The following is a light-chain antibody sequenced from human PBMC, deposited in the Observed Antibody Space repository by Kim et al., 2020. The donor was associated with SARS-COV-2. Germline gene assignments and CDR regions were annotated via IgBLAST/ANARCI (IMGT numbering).Light chain of an antibody. V-gene: IGLV2-23*02. CDR3: CSYAGSSTV. J-gene: IGLJ2*01. CDR2: EVS. CDR1: SSDGGSYNL. Sequence: PGQSITISCTGTSSDGGSYNLGSWYQQHPGKAPKLMIYEVSKRPSGVSNRFSGSKSGNTASLTISGLQAEDEADYYCCSYAGSSTVFGGGTQLTVL.